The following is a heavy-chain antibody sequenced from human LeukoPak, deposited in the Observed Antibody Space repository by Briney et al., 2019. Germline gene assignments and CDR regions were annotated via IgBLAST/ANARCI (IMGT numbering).Heavy chain of an antibody. D-gene: IGHD3-22*01. CDR3: ARHHPYYYHSSGYRSRGFDY. Sequence: TSETLSLTCTVSGGSISSSSDYWGWIRQPPGKGLEWIGSSYYSGSTYYNPSRKSRVTISVDTSKNQFSLKLSSVTAADTAVYYWARHHPYYYHSSGYRSRGFDYWGQGTLVTVSS. CDR1: GGSISSSSDY. J-gene: IGHJ4*02. CDR2: SYYSGST. V-gene: IGHV4-39*01.